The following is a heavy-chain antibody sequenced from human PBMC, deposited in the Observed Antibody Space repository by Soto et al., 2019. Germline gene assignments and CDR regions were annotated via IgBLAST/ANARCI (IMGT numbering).Heavy chain of an antibody. CDR1: GFTFSSYW. CDR2: IKQDGSEK. D-gene: IGHD3-10*01. CDR3: AKDTAPMVRGSRYNWFDP. Sequence: PGGSLRLSCAASGFTFSSYWMSWVRQAPGKGLEWVANIKQDGSEKYYVDSVKGRFTISRDNAKNSLYLQMNSLRAEDTALYYCAKDTAPMVRGSRYNWFDPWGQGTLVTVSS. J-gene: IGHJ5*02. V-gene: IGHV3-7*03.